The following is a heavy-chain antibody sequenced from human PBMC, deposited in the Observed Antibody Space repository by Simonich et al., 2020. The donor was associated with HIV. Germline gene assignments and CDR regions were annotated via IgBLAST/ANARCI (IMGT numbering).Heavy chain of an antibody. J-gene: IGHJ4*02. D-gene: IGHD2-2*01. CDR3: ARGFYQRLYYFDY. V-gene: IGHV4-34*01. CDR2: INHSGST. CDR1: GGSFSGYY. Sequence: QVQLQQWGAGLLKPSETLSLTCAVYGGSFSGYYWCWIRQPPGKGLEWIGEINHSGSTNYNPALKSRVTISVDTSKNQFSLKLSSVTAADTDVYYCARGFYQRLYYFDYWGQGTLVTVSS.